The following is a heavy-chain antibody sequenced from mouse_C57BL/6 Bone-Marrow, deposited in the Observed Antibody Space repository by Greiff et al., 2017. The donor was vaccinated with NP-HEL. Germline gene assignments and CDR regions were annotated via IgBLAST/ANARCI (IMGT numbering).Heavy chain of an antibody. CDR2: IRNKANNHAT. D-gene: IGHD1-1*01. Sequence: EVKLEESGGGLVQPGGSMKLSCAASGFTFSDAWMDWVRQSPEQGLEWVAEIRNKANNHATYYAESVKGRFTISRDDSKSSGYLQKNSVVAEYASIYYCTLLLRWYFEGWGTGTTVTVSS. CDR1: GFTFSDAW. J-gene: IGHJ1*03. CDR3: TLLLRWYFEG. V-gene: IGHV6-6*01.